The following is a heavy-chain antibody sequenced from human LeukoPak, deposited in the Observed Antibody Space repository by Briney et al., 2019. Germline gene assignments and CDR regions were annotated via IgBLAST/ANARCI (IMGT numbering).Heavy chain of an antibody. V-gene: IGHV3-66*02. J-gene: IGHJ4*02. CDR3: ARDGGDGYDIFFFDY. CDR1: GFTVSSNY. CDR2: IYSGGST. Sequence: GGSLRLSCAASGFTVSSNYMSWVRQAPGKGLEWVSVIYSGGSTYYADSVKGRFTISRDNPKNTLYLQMNSLRAEDTAVYYCARDGGDGYDIFFFDYWGQGTLVTVSS. D-gene: IGHD5-24*01.